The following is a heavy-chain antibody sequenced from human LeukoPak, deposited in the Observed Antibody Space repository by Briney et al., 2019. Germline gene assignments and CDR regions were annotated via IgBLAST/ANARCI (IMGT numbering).Heavy chain of an antibody. CDR1: GFTFNSYA. J-gene: IGHJ4*02. D-gene: IGHD1-26*01. CDR3: TKHGERGTNRFDY. CDR2: ISISGGT. V-gene: IGHV3-23*01. Sequence: PGGSLRLSCAASGFTFNSYAMSWVRQAPGKGLEWVSVISISGGTYYADSVKGRFTTSRDISKNTVFLQMDSLRVEDTAVYYCTKHGERGTNRFDYWGQGTLVTASS.